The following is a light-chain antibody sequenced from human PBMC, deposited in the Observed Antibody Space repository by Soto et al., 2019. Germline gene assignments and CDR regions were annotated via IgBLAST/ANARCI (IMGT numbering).Light chain of an antibody. J-gene: IGLJ2*01. V-gene: IGLV2-14*01. CDR1: SSDVGGYNY. Sequence: QSALTQPASVSGSPGQSITISCTGTSSDVGGYNYVSWYQQHPGKAPKLMIYDVSNRPSGVSNRFSGSKSGNTASLTISGLQAEEEDDYYCSSYTSSSTAVFGGGTKVTVL. CDR2: DVS. CDR3: SSYTSSSTAV.